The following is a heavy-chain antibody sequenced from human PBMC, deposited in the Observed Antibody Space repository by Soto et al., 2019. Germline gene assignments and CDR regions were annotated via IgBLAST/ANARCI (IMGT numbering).Heavy chain of an antibody. D-gene: IGHD3-10*01. Sequence: PSETLSLTCAVSGGSISSGGYSWSWIRQPPGKGLEWIGYIYHSGSTYYNPSLKSRVTISVDGSKNQFSLKLSSVTAADTAVYYCARLTYYYGSGSYGWFDPWGQGTLVTVSS. J-gene: IGHJ5*02. CDR3: ARLTYYYGSGSYGWFDP. CDR1: GGSISSGGYS. V-gene: IGHV4-30-2*01. CDR2: IYHSGST.